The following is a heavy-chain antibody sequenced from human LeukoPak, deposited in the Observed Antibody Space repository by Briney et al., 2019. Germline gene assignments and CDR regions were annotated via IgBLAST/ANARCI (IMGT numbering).Heavy chain of an antibody. CDR2: IYYSGST. CDR1: GGSISSSSYY. CDR3: ARSRVKDIAVVPAAITPVYFDY. D-gene: IGHD2-2*01. J-gene: IGHJ4*02. V-gene: IGHV4-39*07. Sequence: SETLSLTCTVSGGSISSSSYYWGWIRQPPGKGLEWIGSIYYSGSTYYNPSLKSRVTISVDTSKNQFSLKLSSVTAADTAVYYCARSRVKDIAVVPAAITPVYFDYWGQGTLVTVSS.